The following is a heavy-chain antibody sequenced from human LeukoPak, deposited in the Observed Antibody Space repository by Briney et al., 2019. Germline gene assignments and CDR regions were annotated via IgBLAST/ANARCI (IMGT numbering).Heavy chain of an antibody. Sequence: SETLSLTCSGSGGSIISYYWSWIRQPPGKGLEWIGYFHNSGGTNYNPYVKSRVTISVDTSKNQVSLKMTSVTAADTAVYYCATNRPVGGAYWGSFDIWGQGTLVTVSS. D-gene: IGHD2-8*02. J-gene: IGHJ3*02. CDR3: ATNRPVGGAYWGSFDI. CDR2: FHNSGGT. CDR1: GGSIISYY. V-gene: IGHV4-59*01.